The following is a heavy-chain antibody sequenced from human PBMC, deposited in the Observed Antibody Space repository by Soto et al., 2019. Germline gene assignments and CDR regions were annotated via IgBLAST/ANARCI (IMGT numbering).Heavy chain of an antibody. J-gene: IGHJ4*02. CDR3: TTGHY. CDR1: GFTFSNMW. Sequence: PGGSLRLSCTAYGFTFSNMWMSWVRQAPGKGLEWVGRIKDKTDGGTTDYAAPVKGRFAISRDDSKSRLYLQMNSLKTDDTAVYYCTTGHYWGQGTLVTVSS. V-gene: IGHV3-15*01. CDR2: IKDKTDGGTT.